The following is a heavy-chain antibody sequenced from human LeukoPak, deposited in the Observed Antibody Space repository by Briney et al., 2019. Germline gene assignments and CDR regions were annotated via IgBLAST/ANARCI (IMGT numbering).Heavy chain of an antibody. Sequence: PSETLSLTCTVSGGSISSSSYYWGWIRQPPGKGLGWIGSFYYSGSTYYDPSLKSRVTLSVDTSKNQFSLKLSSVTAADTAVYYCATNRGTIVVVVAGGDAFDIWGQGTMVTVSS. V-gene: IGHV4-39*01. CDR2: FYYSGST. CDR3: ATNRGTIVVVVAGGDAFDI. J-gene: IGHJ3*02. D-gene: IGHD2-15*01. CDR1: GGSISSSSYY.